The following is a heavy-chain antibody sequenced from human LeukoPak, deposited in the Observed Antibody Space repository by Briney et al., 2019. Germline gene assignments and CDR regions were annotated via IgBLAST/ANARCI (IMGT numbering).Heavy chain of an antibody. CDR3: ARHYLGGNYPDYFNH. J-gene: IGHJ4*02. CDR1: GGSISSTTYY. D-gene: IGHD1-26*01. CDR2: IYYSGNT. V-gene: IGHV4-39*01. Sequence: PSETLSLTCIVSGGSISSTTYYWGWIRQPPGKRLEWIGSIYYSGNTYYNPSLKSRVTISIDTSKNQFSLNLNSVTAADTALYFCARHYLGGNYPDYFNHWGQGTLVTVSS.